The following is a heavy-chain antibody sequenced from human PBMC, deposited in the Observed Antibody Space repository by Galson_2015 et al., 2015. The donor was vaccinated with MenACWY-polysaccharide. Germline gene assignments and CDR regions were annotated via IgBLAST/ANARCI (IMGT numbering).Heavy chain of an antibody. Sequence: SVKVSCKASGGSLSSSSIGWVRQAPGQGLEWMGRIIPFATMENYAQKFQGRVTISADTSINTVYMQLTSLTSDDTAVYFCARVDCSGGPCYVASWGQATRVTVSS. CDR3: ARVDCSGGPCYVAS. CDR1: GGSLSSSS. J-gene: IGHJ5*01. V-gene: IGHV1-69*02. CDR2: IIPFATME. D-gene: IGHD2-15*01.